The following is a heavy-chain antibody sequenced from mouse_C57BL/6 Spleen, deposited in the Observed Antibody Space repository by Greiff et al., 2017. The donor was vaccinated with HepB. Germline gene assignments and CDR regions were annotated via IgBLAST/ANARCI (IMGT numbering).Heavy chain of an antibody. Sequence: EVQLQQSGPGLVKPSQSLSLTCSVTGYSITSGYYWNWIRQFPGNKLEWMGYISYDGSNNYNPSLKNRISITRDTSKNQFFLKLNSVTTEDTATYYCARGGLHYYGSSYFDYWGQGTTLTVSS. CDR2: ISYDGSN. J-gene: IGHJ2*01. CDR1: GYSITSGYY. D-gene: IGHD1-1*01. CDR3: ARGGLHYYGSSYFDY. V-gene: IGHV3-6*01.